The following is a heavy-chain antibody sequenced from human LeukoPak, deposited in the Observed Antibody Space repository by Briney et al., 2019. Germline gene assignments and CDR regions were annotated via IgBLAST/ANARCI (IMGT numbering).Heavy chain of an antibody. V-gene: IGHV1-2*02. CDR1: GYTFTGYY. J-gene: IGHJ4*02. CDR3: ATVGLLDSTRDY. Sequence: ASVKVSCKASGYTFTGYYMHWVRQAPGQGLEWMGWINPNSGGTNYAQKFQGRVTMTRDTSISTAYMELSRLRSDDTVVYYCATVGLLDSTRDYWGQGTLVTVSS. CDR2: INPNSGGT. D-gene: IGHD1-26*01.